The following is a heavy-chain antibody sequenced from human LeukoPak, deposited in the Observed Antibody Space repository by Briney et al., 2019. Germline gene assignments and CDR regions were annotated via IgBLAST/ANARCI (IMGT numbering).Heavy chain of an antibody. CDR2: INPNSGGT. J-gene: IGHJ4*02. V-gene: IGHV1-2*02. D-gene: IGHD3-22*01. Sequence: VASVKVSCKASGYTFTGYYMHCVRQAPGQGLEWMGWINPNSGGTNYAQKFQGRVTMTRDTSISTAYMELSRLRSDDTAVYYCARSDYYDSSGYYDYWGQGTLVTVSS. CDR3: ARSDYYDSSGYYDY. CDR1: GYTFTGYY.